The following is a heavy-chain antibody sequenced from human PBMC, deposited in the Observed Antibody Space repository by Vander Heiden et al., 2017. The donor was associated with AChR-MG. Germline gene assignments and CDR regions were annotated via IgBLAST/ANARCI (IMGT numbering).Heavy chain of an antibody. D-gene: IGHD6-19*01. CDR1: GGSISSSSYY. CDR2: IYYSGST. J-gene: IGHJ5*02. V-gene: IGHV4-39*01. CDR3: ARQPDQKYSSGWFLVFRDWENPRSTQYNWFDP. Sequence: QLQLQESGPGLVKPSETLSLTCTVSGGSISSSSYYWGWIRQPPGTGLEWIGSIYYSGSTYYNPSLKSRVTISVDTSKNQFSRKLSSVTAADTAVYYCARQPDQKYSSGWFLVFRDWENPRSTQYNWFDPWGQGTLVTVSS.